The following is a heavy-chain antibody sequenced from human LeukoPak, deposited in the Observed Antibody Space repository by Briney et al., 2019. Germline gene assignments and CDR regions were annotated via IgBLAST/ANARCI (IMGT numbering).Heavy chain of an antibody. Sequence: PSETLSLTCAVYGGSFSGYYWSWIRQPPGKGLEWIGEINHSGSTNYNPSLKRRVTISVDTSKNQFSLKLSSVTAADTAVYYCARGTDYDCSGFTSPGYFDYWGQGTLVTVSS. CDR1: GGSFSGYY. J-gene: IGHJ4*02. CDR3: ARGTDYDCSGFTSPGYFDY. D-gene: IGHD3-22*01. V-gene: IGHV4-34*01. CDR2: INHSGST.